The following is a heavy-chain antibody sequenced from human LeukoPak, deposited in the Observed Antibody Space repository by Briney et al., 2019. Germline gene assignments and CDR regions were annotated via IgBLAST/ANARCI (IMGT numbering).Heavy chain of an antibody. J-gene: IGHJ4*01. V-gene: IGHV3-30*02. Sequence: GRSLRLSCAASGFTFSSHGMHWVRQAPGQGLDWVAFIRHDGTIKYYGDSVKGRFTISRDNSMNTLYLQLNSLRTDDAAVYYCARGDCSGDCYHPLYYWGQGSLVTVSS. D-gene: IGHD2-21*02. CDR2: IRHDGTIK. CDR1: GFTFSSHG. CDR3: ARGDCSGDCYHPLYY.